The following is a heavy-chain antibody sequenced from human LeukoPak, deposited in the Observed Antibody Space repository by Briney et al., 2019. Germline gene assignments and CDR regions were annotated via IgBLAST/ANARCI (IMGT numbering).Heavy chain of an antibody. CDR1: GFDLRTYE. CDR3: ARGDPHADL. V-gene: IGHV3-48*03. Sequence: GGSLRLSCAASGFDLRTYEMNWVRQAPGKGLEWIADITISGHTKNYADSVKGRFTISRDSARTSLYLQMNSLRVEDTGVYFCARGDPHADLWGQGTLVTVSS. J-gene: IGHJ5*02. CDR2: ITISGHTK.